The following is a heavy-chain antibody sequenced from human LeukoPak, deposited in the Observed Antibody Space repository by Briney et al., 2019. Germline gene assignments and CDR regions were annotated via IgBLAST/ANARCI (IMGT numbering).Heavy chain of an antibody. CDR2: MNPNSGNT. V-gene: IGHV1-8*01. CDR1: GYTFTSYD. CDR3: ARELLISLAAAEPGLDY. D-gene: IGHD6-13*01. Sequence: GASVKVSCKASGYTFTSYDINWVRQATGQGLEWMGWMNPNSGNTGYAQKFQGRVTMTRNTSISTAYMELSSLRSEDTAVYYCARELLISLAAAEPGLDYWGQGTLVTVSS. J-gene: IGHJ4*02.